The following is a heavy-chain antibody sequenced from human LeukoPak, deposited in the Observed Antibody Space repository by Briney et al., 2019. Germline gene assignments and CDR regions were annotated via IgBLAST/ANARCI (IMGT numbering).Heavy chain of an antibody. Sequence: SETLSLTCTVSGGSINDYYWTWIRQPSGQGLEWLGRIHTGGSTNYNPSLRRRLTMSVDTSKNQSSLKLSSVTAADTAVYYCASQRKYSTSWPFFDYWGQGTLVTVSS. J-gene: IGHJ4*02. D-gene: IGHD6-13*01. CDR2: IHTGGST. CDR3: ASQRKYSTSWPFFDY. V-gene: IGHV4-4*07. CDR1: GGSINDYY.